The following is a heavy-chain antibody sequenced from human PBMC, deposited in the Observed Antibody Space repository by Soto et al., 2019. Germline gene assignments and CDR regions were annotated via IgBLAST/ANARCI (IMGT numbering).Heavy chain of an antibody. D-gene: IGHD4-4*01. CDR2: ISAYNGNT. V-gene: IGHV1-18*01. CDR3: ARDSGIGYSNSNNWFDP. J-gene: IGHJ5*02. CDR1: GYTFTSYG. Sequence: GASVKVSCKASGYTFTSYGISWVRQAPGQGLEWMGWISAYNGNTNYAQKLQGRVTMTTDTSTSTAYMELRSLRSDDTAVYYCARDSGIGYSNSNNWFDPWGQGTLVTVS.